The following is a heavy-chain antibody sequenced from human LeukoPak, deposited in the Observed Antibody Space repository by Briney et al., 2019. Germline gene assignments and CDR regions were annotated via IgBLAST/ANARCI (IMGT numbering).Heavy chain of an antibody. CDR1: GFTFSRYG. D-gene: IGHD3-10*01. CDR2: ISDSGGDK. Sequence: GGSLRLSCAASGFTFSRYGFHWVRHAAGKRLEWVAFISDSGGDKWYADSVKGRLTISRDKSKNTVNLQMSSLRVEDTALYYCARDGGSESYAFDYWGQGTQVTVSS. CDR3: ARDGGSESYAFDY. J-gene: IGHJ4*02. V-gene: IGHV3-30*02.